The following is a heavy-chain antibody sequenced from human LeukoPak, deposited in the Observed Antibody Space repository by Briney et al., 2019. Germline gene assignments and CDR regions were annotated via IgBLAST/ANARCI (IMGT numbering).Heavy chain of an antibody. D-gene: IGHD1-7*01. J-gene: IGHJ4*02. CDR2: INWNSDTI. V-gene: IGHV3-9*01. CDR3: AKDKKYGSATISGTTWDH. Sequence: GGSLRLSCAASGFIFDDYAMHWVRQAPGKGLEWVSGINWNSDTIGYADSVKGRFTISRDNAKNSLFLQMNSLRPEDTALYYCAKDKKYGSATISGTTWDHWGQGTLVTVSS. CDR1: GFIFDDYA.